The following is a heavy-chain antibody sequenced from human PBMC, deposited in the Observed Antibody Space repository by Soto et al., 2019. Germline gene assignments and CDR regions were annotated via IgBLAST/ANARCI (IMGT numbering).Heavy chain of an antibody. CDR2: VSHDGSNK. CDR1: GFTFSNYG. D-gene: IGHD3-3*02. CDR3: AKHWDTVIVGVVDY. Sequence: QVQLVESGGDAVQPGRSLRLSCAASGFTFSNYGMHWVRQAPGKGLEWVAVVSHDGSNKYYADSVKGRFTISRDNSKNTLYLHLKSLRAEDTAVYYCAKHWDTVIVGVVDYWGQGTLVTVSS. V-gene: IGHV3-30*18. J-gene: IGHJ4*02.